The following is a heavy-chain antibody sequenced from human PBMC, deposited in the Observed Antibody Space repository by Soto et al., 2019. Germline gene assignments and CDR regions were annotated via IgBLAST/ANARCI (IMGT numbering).Heavy chain of an antibody. J-gene: IGHJ4*02. CDR1: GFKFSDAW. V-gene: IGHV3-15*07. D-gene: IGHD1-26*01. CDR3: AWDTSGRFRNAH. CDR2: IKSKGSGETK. Sequence: EVQLVESGGGLVKPGTSLRLACAASGFKFSDAWMNWVRQVPGKGLEWVGRIKSKGSGETKDYAAPVKGRFAISRDDSRDMVFLQMYSLKTEDTAVYYCAWDTSGRFRNAHWGQGALVTVSS.